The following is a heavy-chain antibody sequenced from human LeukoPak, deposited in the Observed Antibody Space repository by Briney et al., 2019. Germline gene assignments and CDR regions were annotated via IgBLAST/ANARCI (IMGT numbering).Heavy chain of an antibody. D-gene: IGHD3-22*01. V-gene: IGHV2-5*02. Sequence: SGPTLVNPTQTLTLTCTFSGFSLSSTAVGVGWIRQPPGKALEWLAVIYWDDDKRYSPSLKSRLTITKDTSKNQVVLTMTNMDPVDTATYYCAHRRHYYDSSGYDIYDAFDIWGQGTMVTVSS. CDR3: AHRRHYYDSSGYDIYDAFDI. CDR2: IYWDDDK. J-gene: IGHJ3*02. CDR1: GFSLSSTAVG.